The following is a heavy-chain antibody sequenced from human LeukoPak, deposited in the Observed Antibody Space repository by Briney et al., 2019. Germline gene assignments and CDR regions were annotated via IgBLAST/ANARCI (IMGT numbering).Heavy chain of an antibody. CDR3: ARVENYYDSSGSVTPERAFDI. V-gene: IGHV3-53*01. Sequence: GGSLRLSCAASGFTVSSNYMSWVRQAPGKGLEWVSVIYSGGSTYYADSVKGRFTISRDNSKNTLYLQMNSLRAEDTAVYYCARVENYYDSSGSVTPERAFDIWGQGTMVTVSS. D-gene: IGHD3-22*01. CDR2: IYSGGST. J-gene: IGHJ3*02. CDR1: GFTVSSNY.